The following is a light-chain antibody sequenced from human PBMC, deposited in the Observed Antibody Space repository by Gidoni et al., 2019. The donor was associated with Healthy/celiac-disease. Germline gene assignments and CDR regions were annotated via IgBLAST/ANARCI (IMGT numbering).Light chain of an antibody. J-gene: IGKJ1*01. CDR1: QSISSW. V-gene: IGKV1-5*03. CDR2: KAF. CDR3: QQYNSYSRT. Sequence: DIQMTHSPSTLSASVGDRVTITCRASQSISSWFAWYQQKPGKAPKLLIYKAFSLESGVPSRFSGSGSGTEFTLTISSLQPDDFATYYCQQYNSYSRTFGQGTKVEIK.